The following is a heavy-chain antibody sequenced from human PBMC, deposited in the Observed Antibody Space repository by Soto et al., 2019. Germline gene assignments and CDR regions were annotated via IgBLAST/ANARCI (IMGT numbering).Heavy chain of an antibody. CDR1: GYAFTGYY. CDR3: AAIVATARSLDY. CDR2: INAGNGNT. V-gene: IGHV1-3*01. Sequence: ASVKVSCKASGYAFTGYYIHWVRQAPGQRLEWMGWINAGNGNTKYSQKFQGRVTITRDTSASTAYMELSSLRSEDTAVYYCAAIVATARSLDYWGQGTLVTVSS. J-gene: IGHJ4*02. D-gene: IGHD5-12*01.